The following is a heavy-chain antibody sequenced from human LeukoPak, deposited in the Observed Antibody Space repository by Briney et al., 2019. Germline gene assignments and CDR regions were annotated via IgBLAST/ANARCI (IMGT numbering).Heavy chain of an antibody. CDR2: INWEGSST. J-gene: IGHJ6*03. CDR3: SRSGVVVVATRGNYMDV. D-gene: IGHD2-21*01. Sequence: LSGGSLRLSCAASGFSFDYYTMHWVRQTPGKGLEWVSLINWEGSSTFYADSVKGRFTISRDNSKNSLYLQMNSLRIEDTGLYFCSRSGVVVVATRGNYMDVWGKGTTVTVSS. CDR1: GFSFDYYT. V-gene: IGHV3-43*01.